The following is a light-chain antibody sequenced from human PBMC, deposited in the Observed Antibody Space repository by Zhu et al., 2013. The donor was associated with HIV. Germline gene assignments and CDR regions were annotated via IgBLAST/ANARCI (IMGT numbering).Light chain of an antibody. V-gene: IGKV1-39*01. CDR2: AAS. Sequence: DIQLTQSPSSVSASVGDRVTITCRASQSTNNYLNWYQQKPGNAPKLLIYAASSLQSGVPSRFSGSGSGTDFTLTISSLQPEDFATYYCQQSYSTRWTFGQGTKVEIK. CDR3: QQSYSTRWT. J-gene: IGKJ1*01. CDR1: QSTNNY.